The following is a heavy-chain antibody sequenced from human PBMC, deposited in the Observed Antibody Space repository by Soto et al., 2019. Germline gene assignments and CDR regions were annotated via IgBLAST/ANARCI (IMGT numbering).Heavy chain of an antibody. CDR3: ARDIQLWCKAFDI. CDR1: GYTFTSYG. CDR2: ISAYNGNT. D-gene: IGHD5-18*01. V-gene: IGHV1-18*04. J-gene: IGHJ3*02. Sequence: QVQLVQSGAEVKKPGASVKVSCKASGYTFTSYGISWVRQAPGQGLEWMGWISAYNGNTNYAQKLQGRVTMTTDTSTDTGYMELRSLRSDDTAVDYCARDIQLWCKAFDIWGQGTMVTVAS.